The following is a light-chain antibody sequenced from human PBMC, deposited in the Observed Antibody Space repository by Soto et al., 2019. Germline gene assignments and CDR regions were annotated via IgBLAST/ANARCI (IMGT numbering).Light chain of an antibody. CDR2: GAS. CDR1: QSVSSSY. Sequence: EIVLTQSPGTLSLSPGERATLSCRASQSVSSSYLAWYQQKPGQAPRLLIYGASSRATSFPDRFSGSGSGTDFTLTISRLEPEDFAVYYCQQYASSPKTFGQGTKLEIK. CDR3: QQYASSPKT. V-gene: IGKV3-20*01. J-gene: IGKJ2*01.